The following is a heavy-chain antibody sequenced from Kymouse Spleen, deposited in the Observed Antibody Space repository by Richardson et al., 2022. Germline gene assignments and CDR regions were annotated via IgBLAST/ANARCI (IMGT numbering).Heavy chain of an antibody. Sequence: QVQLQQWGAGLLKPSETLSLTCAVYGGSFSGYYWSWIRQPPGKGLEWIGEINHSGSTNYNPSLKSRVTISVDTSKNQFSLKLSSVTAADTAVYYCARGGHYGSGEGYGMDVWGQGTTVTVSS. D-gene: IGHD3-10*01. CDR1: GGSFSGYY. CDR3: ARGGHYGSGEGYGMDV. CDR2: INHSGST. V-gene: IGHV4-34*01. J-gene: IGHJ6*02.